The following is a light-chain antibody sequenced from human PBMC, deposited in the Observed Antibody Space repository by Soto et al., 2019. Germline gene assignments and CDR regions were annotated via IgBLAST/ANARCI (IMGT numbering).Light chain of an antibody. CDR1: QSVLYSSNNKNY. CDR3: QQYYSTPYT. V-gene: IGKV4-1*01. CDR2: WAS. Sequence: DIVMTQSPDSLAVSLGEXATINCKSSQSVLYSSNNKNYLAWYQQKPGQPPKLLIYWASTRESGVPDRFSGSGSGTDFTLTIGSLQAEDVAVYYCQQYYSTPYTFGQGTKVDIK. J-gene: IGKJ2*01.